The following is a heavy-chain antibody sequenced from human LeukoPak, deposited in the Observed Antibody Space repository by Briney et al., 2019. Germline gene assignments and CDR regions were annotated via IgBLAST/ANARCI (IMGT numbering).Heavy chain of an antibody. V-gene: IGHV1-2*02. CDR3: AREREMATIGDAFDI. D-gene: IGHD5-24*01. CDR1: GYIFTGYD. J-gene: IGHJ3*02. CDR2: INPNSGGT. Sequence: SVKVSCKASGYIFTGYDMHWVRQAPGQGLEWMGWINPNSGGTNYAQKFQGRVTMTRDTSISRAYMEVSRLRSDDTAVYYCAREREMATIGDAFDIWGQGTMVTVSS.